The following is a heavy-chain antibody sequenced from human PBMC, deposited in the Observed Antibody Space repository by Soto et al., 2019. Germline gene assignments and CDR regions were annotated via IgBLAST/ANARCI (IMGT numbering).Heavy chain of an antibody. J-gene: IGHJ6*02. CDR3: ARDRGYSSSSDFYYYYYGMDV. V-gene: IGHV3-48*03. D-gene: IGHD6-6*01. CDR1: GFTFSSYE. CDR2: ISSSGSTI. Sequence: PGGSLRLSCAASGFTFSSYEMNWVRQAPGKGLEWVSYISSSGSTIYYADSVKGRFTISRDNAKNSLYLQMNSLRAEDTAVYYCARDRGYSSSSDFYYYYYGMDVWGQGTTVTVS.